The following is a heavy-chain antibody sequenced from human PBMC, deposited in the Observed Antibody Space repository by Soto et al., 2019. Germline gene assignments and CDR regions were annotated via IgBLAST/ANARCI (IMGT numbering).Heavy chain of an antibody. D-gene: IGHD6-19*01. J-gene: IGHJ6*03. CDR1: GYTFTSYD. CDR2: MNPNSGNT. CDR3: ARDLYSGGSSVYYYMDV. V-gene: IGHV1-8*01. Sequence: ASVKVSCKASGYTFTSYDINWVRQATGQGLEWMGWMNPNSGNTGYAQKFQGRGTMTRNSSISTAYMELSSLRSDDTAVYYCARDLYSGGSSVYYYMDVWGKGTTVTVSS.